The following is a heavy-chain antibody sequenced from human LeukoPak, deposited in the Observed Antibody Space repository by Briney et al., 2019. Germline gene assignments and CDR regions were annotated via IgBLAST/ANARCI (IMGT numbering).Heavy chain of an antibody. CDR3: ATDSWSRDAFDI. Sequence: SETLSLTCAVYGGSFSGYYWSWIRQSPGKGLEWIGEINYSGTTNYNPFLKSRLTISVDTSKNQFSLKLRSVTAADTAVYYCATDSWSRDAFDIWGQGTMVTVSS. J-gene: IGHJ3*02. CDR1: GGSFSGYY. D-gene: IGHD3-22*01. V-gene: IGHV4-34*01. CDR2: INYSGTT.